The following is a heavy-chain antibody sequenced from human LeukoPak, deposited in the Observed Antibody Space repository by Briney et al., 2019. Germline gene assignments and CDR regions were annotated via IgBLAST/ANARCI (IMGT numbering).Heavy chain of an antibody. CDR3: ARGEYQLDY. Sequence: SQTLSLTCAISGGSISSGGYSWSWIRQPPGKGLEWIGYIYHSGSTYYNPPLKSRVTISVDRSKNQFSLKLSSVTAADTAVYYCARGEYQLDYWGQGTLVTVSS. V-gene: IGHV4-30-2*01. J-gene: IGHJ4*02. CDR1: GGSISSGGYS. D-gene: IGHD2-2*01. CDR2: IYHSGST.